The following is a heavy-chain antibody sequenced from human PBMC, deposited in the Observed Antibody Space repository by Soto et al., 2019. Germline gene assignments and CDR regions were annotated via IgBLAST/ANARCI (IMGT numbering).Heavy chain of an antibody. J-gene: IGHJ6*02. D-gene: IGHD6-13*01. V-gene: IGHV1-69*01. CDR2: IIPIFGTA. Sequence: QVQLVQSGAEVKKPGSSVKVSCKASGGTFSSYAISWVRQAPGQGLEWMGGIIPIFGTANYAQKFQGRVTITADESTSTAYKELSSLRSEDTAVYYCARGTAAAPYYYYGMDVWGQGTTVTVSS. CDR3: ARGTAAAPYYYYGMDV. CDR1: GGTFSSYA.